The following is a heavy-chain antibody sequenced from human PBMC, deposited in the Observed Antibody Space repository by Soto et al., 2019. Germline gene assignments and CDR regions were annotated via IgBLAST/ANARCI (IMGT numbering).Heavy chain of an antibody. V-gene: IGHV3-48*01. CDR3: ARGSIVVVPAAMYNWFDP. CDR2: ISSSSSTI. J-gene: IGHJ5*02. Sequence: PGGSLRLSCAASGFTFSSYSMNWVRQAPGKGLEWVSYISSSSSTIYYADSVKGRFTISRDNAKNSLYLQMNSLRAEDTAVYYCARGSIVVVPAAMYNWFDPWGQGTLVTVSS. CDR1: GFTFSSYS. D-gene: IGHD2-2*01.